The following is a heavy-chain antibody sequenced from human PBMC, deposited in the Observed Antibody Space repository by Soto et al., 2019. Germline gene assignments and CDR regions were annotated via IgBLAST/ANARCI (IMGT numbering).Heavy chain of an antibody. CDR3: ARANGDFDY. D-gene: IGHD4-17*01. Sequence: QVQLVQSGAEVKKPGASVKVSCKASGYTFTSYDINWVRQATGQGLEWMGWINLNSGYTGYAQKFQGRVTMTRDNSIRTAFMELSSLTSEDTAVYYGARANGDFDYWGQGTLVTVSS. CDR2: INLNSGYT. J-gene: IGHJ4*02. V-gene: IGHV1-8*01. CDR1: GYTFTSYD.